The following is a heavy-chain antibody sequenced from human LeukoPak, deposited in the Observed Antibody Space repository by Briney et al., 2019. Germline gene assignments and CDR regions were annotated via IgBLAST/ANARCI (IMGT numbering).Heavy chain of an antibody. Sequence: PGGSLRLSCAASGFIVSTNYMIWVRQAPGKGLEWVSVIYSVGGTYYADSVRGRFTISRDNSKNMLYLQMNSLRAEDTAVYYCARDTPAGDFEYWGQGNLVTVSS. CDR3: ARDTPAGDFEY. CDR2: IYSVGGT. V-gene: IGHV3-53*01. D-gene: IGHD6-19*01. J-gene: IGHJ4*02. CDR1: GFIVSTNY.